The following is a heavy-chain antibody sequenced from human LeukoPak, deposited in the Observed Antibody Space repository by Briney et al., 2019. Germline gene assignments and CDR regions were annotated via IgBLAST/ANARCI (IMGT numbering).Heavy chain of an antibody. CDR1: GYTFTDYF. V-gene: IGHV1-18*04. Sequence: ASVKVSCKASGYTFTDYFIHWVRQAPGQGLEWMGWISAYNGNTNYAQKLQGRVTMTTDTSTSTAYMELRSLRSDDTAVYYCARDISRKQQLFWFDPWGQGALVTVSS. J-gene: IGHJ5*02. D-gene: IGHD6-13*01. CDR3: ARDISRKQQLFWFDP. CDR2: ISAYNGNT.